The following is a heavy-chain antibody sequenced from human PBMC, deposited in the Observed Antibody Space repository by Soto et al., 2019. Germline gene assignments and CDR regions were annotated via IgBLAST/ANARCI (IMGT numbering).Heavy chain of an antibody. V-gene: IGHV3-7*01. CDR3: ARVSIPAGPPENVVPAAAGEDY. D-gene: IGHD2-2*01. CDR1: GFTFSSYW. J-gene: IGHJ4*02. Sequence: GGSLRLSCAASGFTFSSYWMSWVRQAPGKGLEWVANIKQDGSEKYYVDSVKGRFTISRDNAKNSLYLQMNSLRAEDTAVYYCARVSIPAGPPENVVPAAAGEDYWGQGTLVTVSS. CDR2: IKQDGSEK.